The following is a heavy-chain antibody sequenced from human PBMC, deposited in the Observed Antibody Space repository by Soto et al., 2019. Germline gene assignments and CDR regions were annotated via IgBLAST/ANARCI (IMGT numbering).Heavy chain of an antibody. CDR1: GGSFSGYI. V-gene: IGHV4-34*01. CDR2: INHSGSA. Sequence: PSETLSLTCDVYGGSFSGYIWTWIRQTPGKGLQWIGQINHSGSANYNPSLKSRVTISVHTSNSQFSLELSSVTAADTAVYYCARGLITLCKYSGGWYYFDSCGQGTQVPVSS. J-gene: IGHJ4*02. D-gene: IGHD3-10*02. CDR3: ARGLITLCKYSGGWYYFDS.